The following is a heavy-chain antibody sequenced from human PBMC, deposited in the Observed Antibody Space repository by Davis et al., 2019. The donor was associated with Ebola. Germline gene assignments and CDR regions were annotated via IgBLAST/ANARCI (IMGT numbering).Heavy chain of an antibody. D-gene: IGHD3-9*01. CDR3: ALGYFGQDPLDF. CDR1: GESVSGIY. Sequence: PSETLSLTCVVYGESVSGIYWTWTRQSPGRGLEWIGEINHSGRTFYNPSLKSRVTVSLDTSQNHFSLRLTSVTAADTAMYYCALGYFGQDPLDFWGQGTKVTVSS. J-gene: IGHJ4*02. CDR2: INHSGRT. V-gene: IGHV4-34*01.